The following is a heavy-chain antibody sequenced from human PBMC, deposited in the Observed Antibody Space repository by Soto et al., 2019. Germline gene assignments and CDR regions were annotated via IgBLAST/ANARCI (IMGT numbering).Heavy chain of an antibody. J-gene: IGHJ6*02. V-gene: IGHV4-39*01. CDR2: IYYSGST. CDR3: ARRPHAYYYYGMDV. Sequence: SETLSLTCTVSGGSISSSSYYWGWIRQPPGKGLEWIGSIYYSGSTYYNPSLKSRVTISVDTSKNQFSLKLSSVTAADTAVYYCARRPHAYYYYGMDVWGQGTTVTVSS. CDR1: GGSISSSSYY.